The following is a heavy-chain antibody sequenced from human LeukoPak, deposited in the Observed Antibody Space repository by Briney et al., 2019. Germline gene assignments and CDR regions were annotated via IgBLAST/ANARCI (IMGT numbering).Heavy chain of an antibody. CDR2: IIPIFGTA. CDR3: ASTQTQYFNWNLGRRNYYGMDV. Sequence: GASVKVSCKASGGTFSSYAISWVRQAPGQGLEWMGGIIPIFGTANYAQKFQGRVTITADESTSTAYMELSSLRSEDTAVYYCASTQTQYFNWNLGRRNYYGMDVWGQGTTVTVSS. V-gene: IGHV1-69*13. D-gene: IGHD1-20*01. CDR1: GGTFSSYA. J-gene: IGHJ6*02.